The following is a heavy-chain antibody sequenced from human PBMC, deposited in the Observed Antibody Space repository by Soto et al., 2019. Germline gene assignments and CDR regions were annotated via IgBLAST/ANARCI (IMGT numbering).Heavy chain of an antibody. CDR2: IYHSGST. CDR3: AANTRNTQGPIDY. CDR1: VGSITSSNW. J-gene: IGHJ4*02. Sequence: PSETLSLTCAVSVGSITSSNWWTWVRQPPGKGLEWIGEIYHSGSTNYNPSLKSRVTISVDKSNNHFSLKLISMTAADTAIYYCAANTRNTQGPIDYLDEGALRTVSS. V-gene: IGHV4-4*02. D-gene: IGHD3-9*01.